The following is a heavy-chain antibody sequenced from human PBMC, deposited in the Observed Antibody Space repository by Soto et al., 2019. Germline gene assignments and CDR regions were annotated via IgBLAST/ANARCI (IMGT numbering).Heavy chain of an antibody. V-gene: IGHV3-74*03. CDR1: GFTFDYYW. CDR2: IHSDGSAT. D-gene: IGHD1-26*01. J-gene: IGHJ4*02. CDR3: ARGGVGNFDL. Sequence: EVQLVESGGGLVQPGGSLRLTCAASGFTFDYYWMHWVRQAPGKGLVWVSRIHSDGSATTYADSVKGRFTISRDNTKNTVYLQMNSLGVEDTAVYFCARGGVGNFDLWGRGTLVTVPS.